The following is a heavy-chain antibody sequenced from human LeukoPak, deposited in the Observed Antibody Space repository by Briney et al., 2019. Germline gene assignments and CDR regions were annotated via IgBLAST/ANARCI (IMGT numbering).Heavy chain of an antibody. CDR3: ARGYCSSTSCYDYYYGMDV. CDR2: TYYRYKWYN. D-gene: IGHD2-2*01. J-gene: IGHJ6*02. V-gene: IGHV6-1*01. Sequence: SQTLSLTCAISGDSVSSNSAAWNWIRQSPSRGLEWLGRTYYRYKWYNDYAVSVKSRITINPDTSKNQFSVQLNSVTPEDTAVYYCARGYCSSTSCYDYYYGMDVWGQGTTVTVSS. CDR1: GDSVSSNSAA.